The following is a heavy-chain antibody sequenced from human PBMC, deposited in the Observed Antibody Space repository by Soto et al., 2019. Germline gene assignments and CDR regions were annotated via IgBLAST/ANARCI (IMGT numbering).Heavy chain of an antibody. Sequence: AETPVLSCTSSVYSLTSYWSRSCRQMAVKVLEWIVIIPPGDSDTRYSPSFQGQVTISADKSISTAYLQWSSLKASDTAMYYCARLHRGYDSSGYYHDPYYYYYYGMDVWGQGTTVTVSS. CDR1: VYSLTSYW. V-gene: IGHV5-51*01. D-gene: IGHD3-22*01. J-gene: IGHJ6*02. CDR3: ARLHRGYDSSGYYHDPYYYYYYGMDV. CDR2: IPPGDSDT.